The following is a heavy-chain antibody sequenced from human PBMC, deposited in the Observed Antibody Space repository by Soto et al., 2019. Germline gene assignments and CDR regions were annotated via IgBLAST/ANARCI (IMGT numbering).Heavy chain of an antibody. J-gene: IGHJ5*02. CDR2: IYPGDSDT. V-gene: IGHV5-51*01. CDR1: GYSFTSYW. Sequence: GESLKISCKGSGYSFTSYWIGWVRQMPGKGLEWMGIIYPGDSDTRYSPSFQGQVTISADKSISTAYLQWSSLKASDTAMYYCARLSVVAPAPYYNWFDPWGQGTLVTVSS. CDR3: ARLSVVAPAPYYNWFDP. D-gene: IGHD2-2*01.